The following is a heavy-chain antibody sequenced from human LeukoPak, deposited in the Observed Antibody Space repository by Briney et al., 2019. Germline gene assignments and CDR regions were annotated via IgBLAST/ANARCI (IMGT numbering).Heavy chain of an antibody. D-gene: IGHD5-12*01. Sequence: SETLSLTCTVSGGSISSSDYYWGWIRQPPGKGLEWIGSIYYSGSTYYNPSLKSRVTISVDTSKNQFSLKLSSVTAADTAVYYCARGRSIVATTSWGQGTLVTVSS. CDR2: IYYSGST. CDR1: GGSISSSDYY. CDR3: ARGRSIVATTS. J-gene: IGHJ4*02. V-gene: IGHV4-39*07.